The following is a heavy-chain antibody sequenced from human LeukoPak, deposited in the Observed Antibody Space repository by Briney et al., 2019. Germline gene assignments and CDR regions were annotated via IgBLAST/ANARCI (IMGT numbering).Heavy chain of an antibody. CDR1: GGSFSGYY. Sequence: SETLSLTCAVHGGSFSGYYWSWIRQPPGKGLEWIGEINHSGSTNYNPSLKSRVTISVDTSKNQFSLKLSSVTAADTAVYYCARGRSYYNAFDIWGQGTMVTVSS. D-gene: IGHD1-26*01. J-gene: IGHJ3*02. CDR3: ARGRSYYNAFDI. V-gene: IGHV4-34*01. CDR2: INHSGST.